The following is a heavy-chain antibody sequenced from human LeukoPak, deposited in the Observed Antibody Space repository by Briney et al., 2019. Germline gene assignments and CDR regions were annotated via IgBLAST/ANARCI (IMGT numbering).Heavy chain of an antibody. D-gene: IGHD3-22*01. J-gene: IGHJ4*02. CDR2: ISGSGGST. Sequence: GGSLRLSCAASGFTFSSYAMSWVRQAPRKGLEWVSAISGSGGSTYYADSVKGRFTISRDNSKNTLYLQMNSLRAEDTAVYYCAKGSHYYDSSGVPAYYFDYWGQGTLVTVSS. CDR3: AKGSHYYDSSGVPAYYFDY. V-gene: IGHV3-23*01. CDR1: GFTFSSYA.